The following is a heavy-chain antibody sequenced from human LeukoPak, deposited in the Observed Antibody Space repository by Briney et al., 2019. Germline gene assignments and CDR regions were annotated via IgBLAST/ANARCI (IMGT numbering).Heavy chain of an antibody. D-gene: IGHD3-16*01. J-gene: IGHJ3*02. CDR2: ISGSGGST. CDR1: GFTFSSYG. CDR3: AKSRGIPRAFDI. Sequence: GGSLRLSCAASGFTFSSYGMSWVRQAPGKGLEWVSAISGSGGSTYYADSVKGRFTISRDNSKNTLYLQMNSLRAEDTAVYYCAKSRGIPRAFDIWGQGTMVTVSS. V-gene: IGHV3-23*01.